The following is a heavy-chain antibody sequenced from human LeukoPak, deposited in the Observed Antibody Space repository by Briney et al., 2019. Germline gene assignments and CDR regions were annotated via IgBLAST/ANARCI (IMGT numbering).Heavy chain of an antibody. CDR2: IDPSSGST. V-gene: IGHV1-46*01. CDR3: ATGPRGYYFDY. D-gene: IGHD3-10*01. CDR1: GYTFTNYY. Sequence: GASVTVSCKASGYTFTNYYMHWVRQAPGQGLEWMGIIDPSSGSTNYAQKFPGRVTMTRDMSTSTVYMEVSSLRSEDTAVYYCATGPRGYYFDYWGQGTLVTVSS. J-gene: IGHJ4*02.